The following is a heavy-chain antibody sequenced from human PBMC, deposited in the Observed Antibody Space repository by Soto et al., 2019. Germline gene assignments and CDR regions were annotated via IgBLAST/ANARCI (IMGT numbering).Heavy chain of an antibody. CDR2: IIPIFGTA. CDR1: GGTFSSYA. V-gene: IGHV1-69*13. D-gene: IGHD3-16*01. J-gene: IGHJ6*01. CDR3: ASQREGGRSTPEFYGMDV. Sequence: SVKVSCKASGGTFSSYAISWVRQAPGQGLEWMGGIIPIFGTANYAQKFQGRVTITADESTSTAYMELSSLRSEDTAVYYCASQREGGRSTPEFYGMDVYRQGRTV.